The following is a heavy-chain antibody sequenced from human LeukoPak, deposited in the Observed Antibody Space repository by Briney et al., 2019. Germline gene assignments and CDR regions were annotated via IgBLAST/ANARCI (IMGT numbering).Heavy chain of an antibody. CDR1: GGSISSSSYY. J-gene: IGHJ3*02. CDR3: ARLATNYYDSSRFHSGCAFDI. CDR2: IYYSGST. Sequence: RLSETLSLTCTVSGGSISSSSYYWGWIRQPPGKGLEWIGSIYYSGSTYYNPSLKSRVTISVDTSKNQFSLKLSSVTAADTAVYYCARLATNYYDSSRFHSGCAFDIWGQGTMVTVSS. V-gene: IGHV4-39*01. D-gene: IGHD3-22*01.